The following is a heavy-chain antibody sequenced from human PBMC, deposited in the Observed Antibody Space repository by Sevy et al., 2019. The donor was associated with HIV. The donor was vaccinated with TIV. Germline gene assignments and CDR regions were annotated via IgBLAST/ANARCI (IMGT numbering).Heavy chain of an antibody. CDR2: ISGSGGST. CDR1: GFTFSSYA. D-gene: IGHD2-2*01. CDR3: AKGPHIVVVPAAKGSGAFDI. J-gene: IGHJ3*02. Sequence: GGSLRLSCAASGFTFSSYAMSWVRQAPGKGLEWVSAISGSGGSTYYAYSVKGRFTISRDNSKNTLYLQMNSLRAEDTAVYYCAKGPHIVVVPAAKGSGAFDIWGQGTMVTVSS. V-gene: IGHV3-23*01.